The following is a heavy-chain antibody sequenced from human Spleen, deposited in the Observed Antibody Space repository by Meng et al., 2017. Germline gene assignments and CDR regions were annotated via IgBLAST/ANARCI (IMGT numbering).Heavy chain of an antibody. V-gene: IGHV4-34*01. J-gene: IGHJ2*01. Sequence: QVPLKPVGAGVLKPSETLSLTCVVSGGSFSDYYWSWIRQPPGKGLEWIGEINHSGSTNYNPSLKSRVTISVDKSKNQFSLKLSSVTAADTAVYYCAREAWSRGYFNLWGRGTLVTVSS. CDR3: AREAWSRGYFNL. CDR1: GGSFSDYY. CDR2: INHSGST.